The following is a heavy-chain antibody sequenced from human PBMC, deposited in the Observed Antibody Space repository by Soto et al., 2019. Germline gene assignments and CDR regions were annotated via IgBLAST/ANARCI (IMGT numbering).Heavy chain of an antibody. Sequence: GGSLRLSCAASGFTFSSYSMNWVRQAPGKGLEWVSSISSSSSYIYYADSVKGRFTISRDNAKNSLYLQMNSLRAEDTAVYYCAREAVVGDLYDYWGQGTLVTVSS. CDR1: GFTFSSYS. D-gene: IGHD1-26*01. V-gene: IGHV3-21*01. J-gene: IGHJ4*02. CDR2: ISSSSSYI. CDR3: AREAVVGDLYDY.